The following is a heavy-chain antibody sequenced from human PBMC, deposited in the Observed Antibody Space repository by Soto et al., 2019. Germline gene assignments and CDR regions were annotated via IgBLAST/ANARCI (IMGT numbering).Heavy chain of an antibody. CDR2: INHSGST. CDR1: GGSFSGYY. J-gene: IGHJ5*02. CDR3: VRGGGIAVALSWFDP. Sequence: QVQLQQWGAGLLKPSETLSLTCAVYGGSFSGYYWSWIRQPPGKGLEWIGEINHSGSTNYNPSLKSRVTRSVDTSKNQFSLKLSSVTAADTAVYYCVRGGGIAVALSWFDPWGQGTLVTVSS. D-gene: IGHD6-19*01. V-gene: IGHV4-34*01.